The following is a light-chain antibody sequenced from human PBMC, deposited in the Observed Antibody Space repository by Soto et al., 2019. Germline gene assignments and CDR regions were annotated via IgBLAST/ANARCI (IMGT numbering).Light chain of an antibody. V-gene: IGKV3-20*01. CDR3: QQYGSSPRT. J-gene: IGKJ1*01. Sequence: EVVLTQSPDTLSLSPGERATLSCRANQSVSSNFLAWYQQKPGQAPRLLISGASNRATGIPDRFSGSGSGTDFTLTISRLEPEDFAVYYCQQYGSSPRTFGQGTKVDIK. CDR1: QSVSSNF. CDR2: GAS.